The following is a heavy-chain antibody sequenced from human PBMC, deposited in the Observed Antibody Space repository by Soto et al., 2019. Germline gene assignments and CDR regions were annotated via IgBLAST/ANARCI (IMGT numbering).Heavy chain of an antibody. V-gene: IGHV1-18*01. J-gene: IGHJ4*02. CDR3: ARAHSGSYSDQPFY. CDR2: ISAYNGNT. CDR1: GYTFTSYG. D-gene: IGHD1-26*01. Sequence: QVPLVQSGAEVKKPGASVKVSCKASGYTFTSYGISWVRQAPGQGLEWMGWISAYNGNTNYAQKVQGRVTMTTDTSTSTVYMELRSLRSDDTAVYYCARAHSGSYSDQPFYWGQGTLVTVSS.